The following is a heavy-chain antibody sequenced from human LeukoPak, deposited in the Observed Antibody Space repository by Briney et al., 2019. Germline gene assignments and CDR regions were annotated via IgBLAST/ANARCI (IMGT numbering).Heavy chain of an antibody. CDR1: GYTFTSYG. CDR2: ISAYNGNT. V-gene: IGHV1-18*01. J-gene: IGHJ4*02. Sequence: ASVKVSCKASGYTFTSYGISWVRQAPGQGLEWMGWISAYNGNTNYAQKLQGRVTMTTDTSTSTAYMELSSLRSEDTAIYYCAKLELGYSSSWYGYWGQGTLVTVSS. CDR3: AKLELGYSSSWYGY. D-gene: IGHD6-13*01.